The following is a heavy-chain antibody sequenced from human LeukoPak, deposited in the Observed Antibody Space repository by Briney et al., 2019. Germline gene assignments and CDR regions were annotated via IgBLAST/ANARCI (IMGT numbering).Heavy chain of an antibody. CDR2: INHSGST. V-gene: IGHV4-34*01. J-gene: IGHJ3*02. CDR1: GGSFSGYY. D-gene: IGHD2-15*01. Sequence: PSETLSLTCAVYGGSFSGYYLSWIRQPPGKGLEWIGEINHSGSTNYNPSLKSRVTISVDTSKNQFSLKLSSVTAADTAVYYCARGRDDWRDGSCRAAFDIWGQGKMVSVSS. CDR3: ARGRDDWRDGSCRAAFDI.